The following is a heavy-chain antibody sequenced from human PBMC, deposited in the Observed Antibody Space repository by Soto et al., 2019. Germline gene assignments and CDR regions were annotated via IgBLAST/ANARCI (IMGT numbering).Heavy chain of an antibody. J-gene: IGHJ4*02. V-gene: IGHV4-39*01. CDR2: VYYSGST. CDR3: GRLEGLATISYYFDY. Sequence: SEILRLPCTVAGGSVSNSSYHRGRVRQPPGKGLEWIGSVYYSGSTYYNPSLESRVTISVDKSKNQFSLKLMSLSAADTAVYYCGRLEGLATISYYFDYWGQGALVTVSS. CDR1: GGSVSNSSYH. D-gene: IGHD3-9*01.